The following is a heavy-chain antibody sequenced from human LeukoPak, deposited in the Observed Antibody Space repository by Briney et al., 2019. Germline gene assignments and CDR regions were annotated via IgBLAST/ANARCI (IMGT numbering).Heavy chain of an antibody. CDR2: IYYSGST. D-gene: IGHD3-10*01. CDR3: ARGRGVRGVIIPNYYYYYMDV. Sequence: SETLSLTCTVSGGSISSYYWSWIRQPPGKGLEWIGYIYYSGSTNYNPSLKSRVTISVDTSKNQFSLKLSSVTAADTAVYYCARGRGVRGVIIPNYYYYYMDVWGKGTTVTVSS. V-gene: IGHV4-59*12. J-gene: IGHJ6*03. CDR1: GGSISSYY.